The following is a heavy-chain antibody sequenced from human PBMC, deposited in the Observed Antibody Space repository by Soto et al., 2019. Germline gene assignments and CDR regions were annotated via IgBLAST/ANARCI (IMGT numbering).Heavy chain of an antibody. Sequence: GGSLRLSCAASGFTVSSNYMSWVRQAPGKGLEWVSVIYSGGSTYYADSVKGRFTISRDNSKNTLYLQMNSLRAEDTAVYYCARVNDFWIPNWFDPWGQGTLVTVSS. CDR3: ARVNDFWIPNWFDP. J-gene: IGHJ5*02. D-gene: IGHD3-3*01. CDR1: GFTVSSNY. CDR2: IYSGGST. V-gene: IGHV3-66*01.